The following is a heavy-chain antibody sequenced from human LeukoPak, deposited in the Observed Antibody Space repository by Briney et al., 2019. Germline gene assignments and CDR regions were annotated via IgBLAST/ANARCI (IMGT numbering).Heavy chain of an antibody. V-gene: IGHV3-9*01. Sequence: GGSLRLSCAASGFTFDDYAMHWVRQAPGKGLEWVSGITWNSGSRGYADSVKGRFTISRDNAKNSLYLQMNSLRAEDTALYYCAKSQGYYYDSSDSGFDYWGQGTLVTVSS. CDR1: GFTFDDYA. D-gene: IGHD3-22*01. J-gene: IGHJ4*02. CDR3: AKSQGYYYDSSDSGFDY. CDR2: ITWNSGSR.